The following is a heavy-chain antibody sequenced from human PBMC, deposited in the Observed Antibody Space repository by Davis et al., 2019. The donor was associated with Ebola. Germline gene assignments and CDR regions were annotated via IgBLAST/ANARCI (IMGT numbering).Heavy chain of an antibody. CDR2: IIPIFGTA. V-gene: IGHV1-69*13. Sequence: SVKVSCKASGGTFSSYAISWVRQAPGQGLEWMGGIIPIFGTANYAQKFQGRVTITADESTSTAYMGLSSLRSEDTAVYYCARDWRRNLVFDYWGQGTLVTVSS. CDR1: GGTFSSYA. J-gene: IGHJ4*02. CDR3: ARDWRRNLVFDY. D-gene: IGHD6-6*01.